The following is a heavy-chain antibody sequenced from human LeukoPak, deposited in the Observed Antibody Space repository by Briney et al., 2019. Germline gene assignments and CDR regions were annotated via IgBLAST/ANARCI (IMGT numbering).Heavy chain of an antibody. V-gene: IGHV3-48*03. Sequence: GGSLRLSCAASGFTFSSYEMNWVRQAPGKGLEWVSYISSSGSTIYYADSVKGQFTISRDNAKNSLYLQMNSLRAEDTAVYYCARESNVYYYDSSGFPFDYWGQGTLVTVSS. CDR2: ISSSGSTI. CDR3: ARESNVYYYDSSGFPFDY. J-gene: IGHJ4*02. CDR1: GFTFSSYE. D-gene: IGHD3-22*01.